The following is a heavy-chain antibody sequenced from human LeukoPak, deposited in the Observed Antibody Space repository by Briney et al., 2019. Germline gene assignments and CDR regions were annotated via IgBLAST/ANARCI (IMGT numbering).Heavy chain of an antibody. J-gene: IGHJ4*02. D-gene: IGHD3-9*01. CDR3: ASLYDILAGYYNGFDY. CDR2: ISSSSSYI. V-gene: IGHV3-21*01. Sequence: GGSLRLSCAASGFTFSSYSMNWVRQAPGKGLEWVSSISSSSSYIYYADSVKGRFTISRDNAKNSLYLQMNSLRAEDTAVYYCASLYDILAGYYNGFDYWGQGTLVTVSS. CDR1: GFTFSSYS.